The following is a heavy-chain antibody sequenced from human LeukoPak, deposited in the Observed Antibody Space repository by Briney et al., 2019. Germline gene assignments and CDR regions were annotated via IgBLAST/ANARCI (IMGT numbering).Heavy chain of an antibody. CDR3: ARRHGDYVDY. CDR2: FYPGDSDT. J-gene: IGHJ4*02. CDR1: GYSFTSYW. Sequence: GESLKISCKGSGYSFTSYWIGWVRQMPGKGLEWRGIFYPGDSDTRYSPYFQGQVTISADKSISTAYLQWSSLKASGTAMYYCARRHGDYVDYWGQGTLVTVSS. V-gene: IGHV5-51*01. D-gene: IGHD4-17*01.